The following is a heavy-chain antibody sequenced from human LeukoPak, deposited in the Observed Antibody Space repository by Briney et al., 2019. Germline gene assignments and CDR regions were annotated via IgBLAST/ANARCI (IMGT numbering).Heavy chain of an antibody. CDR2: INAGSGNT. CDR3: ARGGPCGSSSYHFDY. J-gene: IGHJ4*02. D-gene: IGHD6-13*01. CDR1: GYTFTNYA. Sequence: ASVKVSCKASGYTFTNYAMSWVRQAPGQRLEWMGWINAGSGNTKYSQKFQGRVTMTRDTSASTAYMELSSLGSEDTAVYYCARGGPCGSSSYHFDYWGQGTLVTVSS. V-gene: IGHV1-3*01.